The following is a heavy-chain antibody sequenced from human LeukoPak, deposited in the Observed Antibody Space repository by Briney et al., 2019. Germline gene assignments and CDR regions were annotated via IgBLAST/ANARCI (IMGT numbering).Heavy chain of an antibody. D-gene: IGHD3-22*01. CDR1: GFTFSSYW. J-gene: IGHJ4*02. CDR3: ARAPDYYDSSGSAYFDY. V-gene: IGHV3-7*01. CDR2: IKQDGSEK. Sequence: PGGSLRLSCAASGFTFSSYWMSWVRQAPGEGLEWVANIKQDGSEKYYVDSVKGRFTISRDNAKNSLYLQMNSLRAEDTAVYYCARAPDYYDSSGSAYFDYWGQGTLVTVSS.